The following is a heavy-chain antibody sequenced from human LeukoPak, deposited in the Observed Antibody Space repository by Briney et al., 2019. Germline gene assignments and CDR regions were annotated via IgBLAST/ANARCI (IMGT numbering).Heavy chain of an antibody. J-gene: IGHJ6*02. V-gene: IGHV1-18*04. D-gene: IGHD2-21*01. Sequence: ASVKVSCKSSGYTFISYGVSWVRQAPGQGLGWMGWISANNGNTKHAQKLQGRVTMTTDTSTSTAYMELRSLRSDDTAVYYCARRCGDGCQKADYYYSNDVWGQRTTVTVSS. CDR2: ISANNGNT. CDR3: ARRCGDGCQKADYYYSNDV. CDR1: GYTFISYG.